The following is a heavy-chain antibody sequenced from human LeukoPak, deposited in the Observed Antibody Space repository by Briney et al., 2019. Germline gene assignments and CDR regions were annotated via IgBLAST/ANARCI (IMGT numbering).Heavy chain of an antibody. CDR3: ARDSTTPYGDYVRNFDY. Sequence: ASVKVSCKATGYTSTGYYMHWVRQAPGQGLEWMGWISAYDGNTNYAQKLQGRVTMTTDTSTSTAYMELRSLRSDDTAVYYCARDSTTPYGDYVRNFDYWGQGTLVTVSS. CDR2: ISAYDGNT. J-gene: IGHJ4*02. V-gene: IGHV1-18*04. CDR1: GYTSTGYY. D-gene: IGHD4-17*01.